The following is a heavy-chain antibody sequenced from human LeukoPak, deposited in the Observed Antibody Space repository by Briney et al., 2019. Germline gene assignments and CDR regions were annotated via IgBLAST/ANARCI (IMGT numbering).Heavy chain of an antibody. CDR2: IGIDSGNT. CDR1: GFTFSDYS. V-gene: IGHV3-48*01. CDR3: ARDYKYAFDN. Sequence: GESLRLSCAASGFTFSDYSMIWVRQAPGKGLEWISYIGIDSGNTNYADSVKGRFTISGDKAKNSLYLQMNSLRVEDTAVYYCARDYKYAFDNWGQGTLVTVSS. D-gene: IGHD5-24*01. J-gene: IGHJ4*02.